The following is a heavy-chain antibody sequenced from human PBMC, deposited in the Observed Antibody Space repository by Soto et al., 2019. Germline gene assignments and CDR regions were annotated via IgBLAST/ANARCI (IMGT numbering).Heavy chain of an antibody. CDR2: IGGSGGYK. CDR1: GFFFSSYA. J-gene: IGHJ4*02. V-gene: IGHV3-23*01. CDR3: AKDVAMVSSTFNYFDY. Sequence: EVQLLESGGGLVQPRGSLRLSCAASGFFFSSYAMSWVRQAPGKGLEWVSGIGGSGGYKSYADSVKGRFTISRDNSKNTLYLQMESLGAEDTAVYYCAKDVAMVSSTFNYFDYWGQGTLVAVSS. D-gene: IGHD6-13*01.